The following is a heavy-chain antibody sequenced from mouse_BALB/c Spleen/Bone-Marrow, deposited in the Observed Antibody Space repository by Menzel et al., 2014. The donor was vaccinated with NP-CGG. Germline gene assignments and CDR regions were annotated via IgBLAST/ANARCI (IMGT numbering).Heavy chain of an antibody. J-gene: IGHJ3*01. D-gene: IGHD1-2*01. CDR1: GYTFTSYT. Sequence: VQLQQSGAELARPGASVKMSCRASGYTFTSYTIQWVKWRPGQGLEWVGYIVPSSGYTDYNQKFKDKTTLTAEKSYSTAYMQLSSLTSADSAVYYCASEARTGGYFHNWGQGTLVTVSS. CDR3: ASEARTGGYFHN. V-gene: IGHV1-4*02. CDR2: IVPSSGYT.